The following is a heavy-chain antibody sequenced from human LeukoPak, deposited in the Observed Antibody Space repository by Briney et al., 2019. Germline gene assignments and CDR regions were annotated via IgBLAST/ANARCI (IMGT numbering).Heavy chain of an antibody. CDR2: IYYSGSK. CDR3: ARNKFTYGY. Sequence: PSETLSLTCTVSGGTISSYYWRWIRQPPGKGLEWVGYIYYSGSKKYNPSLKSRVTISVDTSKNQFSLKLSSVTAADTAVYYGARNKFTYGYGGQGTLVTVS. V-gene: IGHV4-59*01. CDR1: GGTISSYY. J-gene: IGHJ4*02. D-gene: IGHD4-17*01.